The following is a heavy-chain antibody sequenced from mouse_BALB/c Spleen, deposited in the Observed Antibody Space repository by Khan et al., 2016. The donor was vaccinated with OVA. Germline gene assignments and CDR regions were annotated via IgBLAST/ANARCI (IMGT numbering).Heavy chain of an antibody. J-gene: IGHJ4*01. D-gene: IGHD1-1*01. CDR1: GFSLTSYG. CDR2: IWGAGST. CDR3: AKFTPDYYAMDY. V-gene: IGHV2-3*01. Sequence: VQLQQSGPGLVAPSQSLSITCTVSGFSLTSYGVNWVRQPPGEGLEWLGVIWGAGSTNYHSTLKSRLIISKDSSKRQVVLTLNSLQTDDTATYYCAKFTPDYYAMDYWGQGTSVTVST.